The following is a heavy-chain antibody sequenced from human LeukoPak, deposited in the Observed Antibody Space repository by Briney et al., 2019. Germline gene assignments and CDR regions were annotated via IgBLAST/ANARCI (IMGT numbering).Heavy chain of an antibody. CDR3: ARGSGIAAAGSRYGIDV. Sequence: SETLSLTCAVYGGSFSGYYWSWVRQPPGKGLEWIGEINHSGSTNYNPSLKSRVTISVDTSKNQFSLKLSSVTAADTAVYYCARGSGIAAAGSRYGIDVWGQGTTVTVSS. CDR1: GGSFSGYY. D-gene: IGHD6-13*01. J-gene: IGHJ6*02. CDR2: INHSGST. V-gene: IGHV4-34*01.